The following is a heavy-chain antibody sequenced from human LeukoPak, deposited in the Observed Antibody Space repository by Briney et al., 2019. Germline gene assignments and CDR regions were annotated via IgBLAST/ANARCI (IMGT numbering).Heavy chain of an antibody. CDR2: IYYSGST. V-gene: IGHV4-31*03. Sequence: PSETLSLTCTVSGGSISSGGYYWSWLRQHPGKGLEWIGYIYYSGSTYYNPSLKSRVTISVDTSKNQFSLKLSSVTAADTAVYYCARGREMATMGGAFDIWGQGTMVTVSS. CDR3: ARGREMATMGGAFDI. CDR1: GGSISSGGYY. D-gene: IGHD5-24*01. J-gene: IGHJ3*02.